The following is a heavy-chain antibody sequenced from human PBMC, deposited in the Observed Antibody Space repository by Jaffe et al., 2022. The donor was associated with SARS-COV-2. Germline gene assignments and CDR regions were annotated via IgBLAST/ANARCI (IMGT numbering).Heavy chain of an antibody. Sequence: EVQLVESGGGLVQPGGSLRLSCAASGFTFSSYSMNWVRQAPGKGLEWVSYISSSSSTIYYADSVKGRFTISRDNAKNSLYLQMNSLRAEDTAVYYCARSLDTAMVKGRAFDIWGQGTMVTVSS. J-gene: IGHJ3*02. V-gene: IGHV3-48*01. CDR2: ISSSSSTI. CDR1: GFTFSSYS. D-gene: IGHD5-18*01. CDR3: ARSLDTAMVKGRAFDI.